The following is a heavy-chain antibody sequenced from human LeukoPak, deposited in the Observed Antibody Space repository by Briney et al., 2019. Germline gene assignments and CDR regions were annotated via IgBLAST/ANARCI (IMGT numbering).Heavy chain of an antibody. Sequence: SVKVSCKASGYTFTSYGISWVRQAPGHGLEWMGWISAYNGNTNYAQKLQGRVTMTTDTSTSTAYMELRSLRSDDTAVYYCARVSNRYCSGGSCLGVDYWGQGTLVTVSS. CDR3: ARVSNRYCSGGSCLGVDY. J-gene: IGHJ4*02. D-gene: IGHD2-15*01. CDR2: ISAYNGNT. CDR1: GYTFTSYG. V-gene: IGHV1-18*01.